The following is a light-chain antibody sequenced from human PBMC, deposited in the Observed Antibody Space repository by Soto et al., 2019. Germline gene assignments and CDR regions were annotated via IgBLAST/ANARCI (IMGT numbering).Light chain of an antibody. CDR2: KAS. J-gene: IGKJ5*01. Sequence: DIQMTQSPSTLTGSVGDRVTITYRASQTISSWLAWYQQKPGKAPKLLIYKASTLKSGVPSRFSGSGSGTEFTLTISSLQPDDFATYYCRHYNSYPCFGQGTRLEIK. CDR3: RHYNSYPC. CDR1: QTISSW. V-gene: IGKV1-5*03.